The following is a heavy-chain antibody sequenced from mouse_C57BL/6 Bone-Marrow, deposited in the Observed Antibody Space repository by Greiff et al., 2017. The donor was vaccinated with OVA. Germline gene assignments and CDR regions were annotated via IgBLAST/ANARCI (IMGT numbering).Heavy chain of an antibody. CDR1: GFTFSSYA. Sequence: EVKLLESGGGLVKPGGSLKLSCAASGFTFSSYAMSWVRQTPEKRLEWVATISDGGSYTYYPDNVKGRFTISRDNAKNNLYLQMSHLKSEDTAMYYCARDEGGNYEAMDYWGRGTSVTVSS. V-gene: IGHV5-4*01. J-gene: IGHJ4*01. D-gene: IGHD2-1*01. CDR2: ISDGGSYT. CDR3: ARDEGGNYEAMDY.